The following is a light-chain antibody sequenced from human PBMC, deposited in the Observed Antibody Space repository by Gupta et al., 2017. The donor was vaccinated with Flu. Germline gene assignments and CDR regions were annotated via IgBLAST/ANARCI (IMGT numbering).Light chain of an antibody. CDR2: DAS. V-gene: IGKV3-11*01. Sequence: IVLPHSSAILSLSPGERATLSRRASQTINSYLAWYQQKPGQAPRLLIYDASNRATGIPARFSGSGSGTDFTLTISSLEPEDFAVYYCQQRSNSYTFGQGTKLEIK. CDR1: QTINSY. J-gene: IGKJ2*01. CDR3: QQRSNSYT.